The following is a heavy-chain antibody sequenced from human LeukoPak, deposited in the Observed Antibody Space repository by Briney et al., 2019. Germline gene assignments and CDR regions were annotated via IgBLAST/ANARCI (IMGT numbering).Heavy chain of an antibody. CDR1: GGSISSYY. D-gene: IGHD5-24*01. CDR3: ARASRVEMATIGLDY. J-gene: IGHJ4*02. CDR2: IYYSGST. V-gene: IGHV4-59*01. Sequence: SETLSLTCTVSGGSISSYYWSWIRQPPGKGLEWIGYIYYSGSTKYNPSLKSRVAISVDTSKNQFSLKLSSVTAADTAVYYCARASRVEMATIGLDYWGQGTLVTVSS.